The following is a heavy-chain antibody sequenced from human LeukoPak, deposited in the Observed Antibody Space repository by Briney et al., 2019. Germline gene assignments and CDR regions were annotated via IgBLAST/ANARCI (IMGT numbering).Heavy chain of an antibody. D-gene: IGHD6-13*01. CDR3: ARASAAGTPSPGFDY. CDR1: GDSVSSNSAA. V-gene: IGHV6-1*01. J-gene: IGHJ4*02. CDR2: TYYRSKWYN. Sequence: KHSQTLSLTCAISGDSVSSNSAAWNWIRQSPSRGLEWLGRTYYRSKWYNDYAVSVKSRITINPDTSKNQFSLQLNSVPPEDTAVYYCARASAAGTPSPGFDYWGQGTLVTVSS.